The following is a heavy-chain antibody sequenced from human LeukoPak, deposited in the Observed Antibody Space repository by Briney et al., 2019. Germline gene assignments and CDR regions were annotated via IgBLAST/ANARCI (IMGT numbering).Heavy chain of an antibody. J-gene: IGHJ4*02. CDR2: FDPENDER. V-gene: IGHV1-24*01. CDR1: GHTLSELP. CDR3: ATVLGRRYDILTGYLDY. Sequence: GASVKVSCKVSGHTLSELPMYWVRQAPGEGLEWMGGFDPENDERIYAQKFRGRVTMTEDTSTDTAYMELGSLRSEDTAVYYCATVLGRRYDILTGYLDYWGQGTLVTVSS. D-gene: IGHD3-9*01.